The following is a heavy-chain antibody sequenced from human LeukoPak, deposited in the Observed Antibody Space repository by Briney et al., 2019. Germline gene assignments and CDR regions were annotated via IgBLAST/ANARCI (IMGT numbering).Heavy chain of an antibody. V-gene: IGHV3-30-3*01. Sequence: GGSLRLSCTASGFTFSLYPMHWVRQAPGKGLEWVAMISSDGNDKNYADSVKGRFTISRDNAKNSLYLQMNSLRAEDTAVYYCARDGIVVVVAATGYYYGMDVWGQGTTVTVSS. CDR3: ARDGIVVVVAATGYYYGMDV. J-gene: IGHJ6*02. CDR2: ISSDGNDK. CDR1: GFTFSLYP. D-gene: IGHD2-15*01.